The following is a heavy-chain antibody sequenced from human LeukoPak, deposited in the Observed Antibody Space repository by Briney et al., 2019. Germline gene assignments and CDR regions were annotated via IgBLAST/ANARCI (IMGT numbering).Heavy chain of an antibody. CDR2: FRWDGGST. CDR3: AKVSRIAGGGRPGYFDL. V-gene: IGHV3-43D*04. J-gene: IGHJ2*01. CDR1: GFTFDVYA. Sequence: AGGSLRLSCAACGFTFDVYAMLCVRHAPGKGLEGVSHFRWDGGSTYCADSVKGRFPISRDHSKNSLYLQMNSPRAEDTAWYYCAKVSRIAGGGRPGYFDLWGRGTLVTGPS. D-gene: IGHD6-19*01.